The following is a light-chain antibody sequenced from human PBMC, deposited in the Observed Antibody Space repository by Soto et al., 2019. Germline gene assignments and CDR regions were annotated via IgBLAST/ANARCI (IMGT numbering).Light chain of an antibody. CDR3: CSSASSSTFYV. CDR2: EGS. Sequence: QSVLAQPASVSGSPGQSIPISCTGTSSDVGSSNLVSWYQQYPGKAPKLIIYEGSRRPSGVSGRFSGSKSGNTASLTISGLQADDEADYYCCSSASSSTFYVFGTGTKVTV. J-gene: IGLJ1*01. CDR1: SSDVGSSNL. V-gene: IGLV2-23*01.